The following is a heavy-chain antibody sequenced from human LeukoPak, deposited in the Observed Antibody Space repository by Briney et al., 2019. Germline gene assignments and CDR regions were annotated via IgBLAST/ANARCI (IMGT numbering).Heavy chain of an antibody. Sequence: PSETLSLTCAVYGGSFSGYYWSWIRQPPGKGLEWIGEINHSGSTNYNPSLKSRVTKSVDTSKNQFSLKLSSVTAADTAVYYCANLFTFFDYWGQGTLVTVSS. V-gene: IGHV4-34*01. CDR3: ANLFTFFDY. J-gene: IGHJ4*02. D-gene: IGHD2/OR15-2a*01. CDR1: GGSFSGYY. CDR2: INHSGST.